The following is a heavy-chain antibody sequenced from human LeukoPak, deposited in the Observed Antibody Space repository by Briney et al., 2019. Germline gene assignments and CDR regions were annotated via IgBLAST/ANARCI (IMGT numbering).Heavy chain of an antibody. CDR2: ISYDGSNK. CDR1: GFTFSSYG. V-gene: IGHV3-30*18. J-gene: IGHJ4*02. Sequence: PGGSLRLSCAASGFTFSSYGMHWVRQAPGKGLEWVAVISYDGSNKYYADSVKGRFTISRDNSKNTLYLQMNSLRAEDTAVYYCAKGSDPSRWFGEFDIKLPRPMRDHYFDYWGQGTLVTVSS. CDR3: AKGSDPSRWFGEFDIKLPRPMRDHYFDY. D-gene: IGHD3-10*01.